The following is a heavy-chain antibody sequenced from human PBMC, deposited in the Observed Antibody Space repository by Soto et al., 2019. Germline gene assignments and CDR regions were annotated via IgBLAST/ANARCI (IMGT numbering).Heavy chain of an antibody. CDR1: GYSISSGYY. CDR3: ARDPRVGMDV. CDR2: IYHSGST. V-gene: IGHV4-38-2*02. J-gene: IGHJ6*02. Sequence: SETLSLTCAVSGYSISSGYYWGWIRQPPGKGLEWIGSIYHSGSTYYNPSLKSRVTISVDTSKNQFSLKLSSVTAADTAVYYCARDPRVGMDVWGQGTTVTVSS.